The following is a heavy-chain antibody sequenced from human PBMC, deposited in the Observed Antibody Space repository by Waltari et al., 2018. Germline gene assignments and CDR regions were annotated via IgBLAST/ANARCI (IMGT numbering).Heavy chain of an antibody. CDR1: GGSISSYY. CDR3: ARALGVAAAGTGYFDY. D-gene: IGHD6-13*01. V-gene: IGHV4-59*01. J-gene: IGHJ4*02. CDR2: IYYGGST. Sequence: QVQLQESGPGLVKPSETLSLTCTVSGGSISSYYWSWIRQPPGKGLEWIGYIYYGGSTNYNPSLKSRVTISVDTSKNQFSLKLSSVTAADTAVYYCARALGVAAAGTGYFDYWGQGTLVTVSS.